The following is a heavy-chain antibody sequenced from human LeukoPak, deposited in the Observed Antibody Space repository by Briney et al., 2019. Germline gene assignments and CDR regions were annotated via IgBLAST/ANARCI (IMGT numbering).Heavy chain of an antibody. CDR3: ASLWFGETYYYGMDV. D-gene: IGHD3-10*01. Sequence: SETLSLTCAVYGGSFSGYYWSWIRQPPGKGLEWIGEINHSGSTNYNPSLKSRVTISVDTSKNQFSLKLSSVTAADTAVYYCASLWFGETYYYGMDVWGQGTTVTVSS. CDR2: INHSGST. J-gene: IGHJ6*02. CDR1: GGSFSGYY. V-gene: IGHV4-34*01.